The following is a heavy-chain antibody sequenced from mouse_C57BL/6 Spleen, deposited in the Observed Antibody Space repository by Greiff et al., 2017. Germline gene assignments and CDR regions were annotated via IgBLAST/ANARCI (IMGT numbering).Heavy chain of an antibody. D-gene: IGHD2-2*01. CDR1: GYAFSSSW. V-gene: IGHV1-82*01. CDR3: ARDAYVYDEAWFAY. J-gene: IGHJ3*01. CDR2: IYPGDGDT. Sequence: QVQLQQSGPELVKPGASVKISCKASGYAFSSSWMNWVKQRPGKGLEWIGRIYPGDGDTNYTGKFKGQATLTADKSSSTAYMQISSLTSEDSAVYFWARDAYVYDEAWFAYWGQGTLVTVSA.